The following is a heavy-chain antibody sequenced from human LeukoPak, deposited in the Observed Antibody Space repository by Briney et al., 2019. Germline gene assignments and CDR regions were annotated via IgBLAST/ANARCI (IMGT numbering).Heavy chain of an antibody. D-gene: IGHD3-3*01. CDR2: IWYDGSNK. CDR3: ARVPDKYYDFWSGYYPYYYYGMDV. Sequence: GGSLGLSCAASGFTFSSYGMHWVRQAPGKGLEWVAVIWYDGSNKYYADSVKGRFTISRDNSKNTLYLQMNSLRAEDTAVYYCARVPDKYYDFWSGYYPYYYYGMDVWGQGTTVTVSS. V-gene: IGHV3-33*01. CDR1: GFTFSSYG. J-gene: IGHJ6*02.